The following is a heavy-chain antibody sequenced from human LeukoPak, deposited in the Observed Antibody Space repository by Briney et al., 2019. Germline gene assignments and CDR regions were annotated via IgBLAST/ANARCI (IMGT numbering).Heavy chain of an antibody. CDR3: ARSITIFGVVISSWFDP. D-gene: IGHD3-3*01. V-gene: IGHV4-4*07. CDR2: IYTSGST. Sequence: SETLSLTCTVSGGSISSYYWSWIRQPAGKGLEWIGRIYTSGSTNYNPSLKSRVTMSVDTSKSQFSLKLSSVTAADTAVYYCARSITIFGVVISSWFDPWGQGTLVTVSS. CDR1: GGSISSYY. J-gene: IGHJ5*02.